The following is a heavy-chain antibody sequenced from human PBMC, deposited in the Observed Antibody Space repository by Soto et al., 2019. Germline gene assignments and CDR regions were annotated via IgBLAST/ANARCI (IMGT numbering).Heavy chain of an antibody. CDR2: IDTQNGNT. V-gene: IGHV1-18*01. J-gene: IGHJ3*02. CDR3: ARYLPEALGVSDI. Sequence: VHLEQSGAELKKPGASVRVSCKASGYSFTSYGITWVRQAPGQGLEWMAWIDTQNGNTNHAYKLQGRVSMTTVTSPATGYMDLMALGPVATAMYYWARYLPEALGVSDICGEGALVSVSS. CDR1: GYSFTSYG. D-gene: IGHD2-8*01.